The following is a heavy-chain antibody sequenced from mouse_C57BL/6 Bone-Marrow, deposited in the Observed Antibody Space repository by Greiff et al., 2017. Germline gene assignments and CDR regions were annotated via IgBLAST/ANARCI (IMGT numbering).Heavy chain of an antibody. V-gene: IGHV5-6*01. D-gene: IGHD1-1*01. CDR3: ARHGGLLFMDY. J-gene: IGHJ4*01. CDR2: ISSGGSYT. CDR1: GFTFSSYG. Sequence: EVKLVESGGDLVKPGGSLKLSCAASGFTFSSYGMSWVRQTPDKRLEWVATISSGGSYTYYPDSVKGRFTISRDNAKNTLYLQMSSLKSEDTAMDYCARHGGLLFMDYWGQGTSVTVSS.